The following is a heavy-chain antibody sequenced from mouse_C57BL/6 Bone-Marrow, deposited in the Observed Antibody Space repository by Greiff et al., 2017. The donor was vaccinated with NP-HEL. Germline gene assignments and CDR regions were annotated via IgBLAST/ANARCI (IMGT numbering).Heavy chain of an antibody. CDR1: GFNIKNTY. CDR2: IDPANGNT. CDR3: ARDNYYGSSSWYLEV. D-gene: IGHD1-1*01. V-gene: IGHV14-3*01. J-gene: IGHJ1*03. Sequence: VQLQQSVAELVRPGASVKLSCTASGFNIKNTYMHWVKQRPEQGLEWIGRIDPANGNTKYAPKFQGTATITADTSSNTAYLQLSSLPSEATAIYNWARDNYYGSSSWYLEVWGTGTPVTVSS.